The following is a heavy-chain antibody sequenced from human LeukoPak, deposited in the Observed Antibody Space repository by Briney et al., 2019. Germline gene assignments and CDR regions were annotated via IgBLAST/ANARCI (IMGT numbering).Heavy chain of an antibody. CDR3: ARGEYCSGGSCYSAAFDI. J-gene: IGHJ3*02. CDR1: GFTFSSYW. Sequence: GGSLSLSCAASGFTFSSYWMHWVRQAPGKGLVWVSRIYSDGSSTNYADSVKGRFTTSRDNAKNTLYLQMNSLRAEDTAVYYCARGEYCSGGSCYSAAFDIWGQGTMVTVSS. D-gene: IGHD2-15*01. CDR2: IYSDGSST. V-gene: IGHV3-74*01.